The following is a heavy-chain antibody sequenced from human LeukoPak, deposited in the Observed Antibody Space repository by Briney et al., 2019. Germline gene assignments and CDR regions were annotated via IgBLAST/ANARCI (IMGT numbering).Heavy chain of an antibody. CDR1: GGSFSGYY. J-gene: IGHJ6*02. V-gene: IGHV4-34*01. CDR2: INHSGST. Sequence: SETLSLTCAVYGGSFSGYYWSWIRQPPGKGLEWIGEINHSGSTNYNPSLKSRVTISVDTSKNQFSLKLSSVTAVDTAVYYCARGPDLVYDFWSGYSYGMDVWGQGTTVTVSS. D-gene: IGHD3-3*01. CDR3: ARGPDLVYDFWSGYSYGMDV.